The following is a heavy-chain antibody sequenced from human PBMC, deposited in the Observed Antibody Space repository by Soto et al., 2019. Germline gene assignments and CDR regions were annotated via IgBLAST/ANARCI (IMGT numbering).Heavy chain of an antibody. J-gene: IGHJ4*02. CDR2: ISSSGGST. CDR3: AKDHDYIWGSYRPNIFDY. D-gene: IGHD3-16*02. CDR1: GFTFSSYA. Sequence: QPGGSLRLSCAASGFTFSSYAMSWVRQAPGKGLEWVSAISSSGGSTYYADSVKGRFTISRDNSKNTLYLQMNSLRAEDTAVYYYAKDHDYIWGSYRPNIFDYWGQGTLVTVSS. V-gene: IGHV3-23*01.